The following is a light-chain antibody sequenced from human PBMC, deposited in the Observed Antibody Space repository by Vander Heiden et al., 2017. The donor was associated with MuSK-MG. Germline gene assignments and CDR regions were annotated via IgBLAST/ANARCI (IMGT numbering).Light chain of an antibody. CDR3: SSSTTTGTLV. J-gene: IGLJ2*01. V-gene: IGLV2-18*02. CDR2: EVT. Sequence: QSALTQPPSVSGSPGQSVTISCTGISTDVASFNRVSSYQQPPGTAPRLIIYEVTNRPSGVPDRFSASKSGTTASLSISGLQAEDEAVYFCSSSTTTGTLVFGGGTKLTVL. CDR1: STDVASFNR.